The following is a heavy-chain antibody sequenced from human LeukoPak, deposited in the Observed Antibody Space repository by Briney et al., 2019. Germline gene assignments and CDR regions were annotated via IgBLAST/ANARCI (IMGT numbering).Heavy chain of an antibody. V-gene: IGHV3-53*01. J-gene: IGHJ4*02. CDR2: IYSGGST. CDR3: ARDAGIGSSTTGFDY. Sequence: GGSLRLSCAASGFTVSNIYMSWVRQAPGKGLEWVSVIYSGGSTYYADSVKGRFTISRDSSKNTLYLQMNSLRAEDTAIYYCARDAGIGSSTTGFDYWGQGTLVTVSS. D-gene: IGHD2-2*01. CDR1: GFTVSNIY.